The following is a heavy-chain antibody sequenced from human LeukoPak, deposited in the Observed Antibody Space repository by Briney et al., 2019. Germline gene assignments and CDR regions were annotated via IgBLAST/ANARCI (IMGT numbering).Heavy chain of an antibody. Sequence: SETLSLTCAVSVGSINSGNWWSWVRPSPGKGLEWIGEIYHNGTTNYNPSLKSRVTISADTFKNHFSLKMTSVTAADTAVYYCATAPILRGEGGEHYKYGMDVWGQGTTVSVSS. CDR1: VGSINSGNW. J-gene: IGHJ6*02. V-gene: IGHV4-4*02. CDR2: IYHNGTT. CDR3: ATAPILRGEGGEHYKYGMDV. D-gene: IGHD2-2*02.